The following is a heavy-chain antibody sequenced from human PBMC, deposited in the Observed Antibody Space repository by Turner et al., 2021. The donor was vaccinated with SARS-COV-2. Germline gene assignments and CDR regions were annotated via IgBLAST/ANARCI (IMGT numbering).Heavy chain of an antibody. CDR3: ARDGGYSGYAYFDY. CDR2: IWYDGSNK. D-gene: IGHD5-12*01. J-gene: IGHJ4*02. CDR1: GFTFSSYG. Sequence: QVQLVESGGGVVQPGRSLRLSCAASGFTFSSYGMHWVRQAPGKGREWVAVIWYDGSNKYYADSVKGRFTISRDNSKNTLYLQMNSLRAEDTAVYYCARDGGYSGYAYFDYWGQGTLVTVSS. V-gene: IGHV3-33*01.